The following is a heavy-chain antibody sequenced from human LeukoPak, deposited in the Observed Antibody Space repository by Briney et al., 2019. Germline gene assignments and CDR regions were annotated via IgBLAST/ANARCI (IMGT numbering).Heavy chain of an antibody. J-gene: IGHJ4*02. V-gene: IGHV4-59*08. Sequence: SETLSLTCTVSGGSISSYYWSWIRQPPGKGLEWIAYIYYRGSTNYNPSLKSRVTISVDTSKNQFSLKLSSVTAVDTAVYYCARRTTGTGPFDYWGQGTLVTVSS. CDR3: ARRTTGTGPFDY. CDR1: GGSISSYY. CDR2: IYYRGST. D-gene: IGHD1-1*01.